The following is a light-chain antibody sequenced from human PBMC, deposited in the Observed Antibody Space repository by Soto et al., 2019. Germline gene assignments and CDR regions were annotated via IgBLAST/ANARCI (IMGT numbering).Light chain of an antibody. J-gene: IGKJ1*01. Sequence: DIQMTQSPSSLSASVGDRVTITCRASQSISNYLLWYQRKPGKAPKLLISAASTLQTGVPSRFSGSGSGTDFTLTISSLQPEDLGTYYCQHAYYTPPTFGSTPPTFGQGTKVEIK. CDR1: QSISNY. CDR3: QHAYYTPPTFGSTPPT. V-gene: IGKV1-39*01. CDR2: AAS.